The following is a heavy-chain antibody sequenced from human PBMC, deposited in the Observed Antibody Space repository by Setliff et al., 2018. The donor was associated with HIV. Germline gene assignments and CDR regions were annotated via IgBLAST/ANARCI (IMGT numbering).Heavy chain of an antibody. CDR2: SRKKDNSYIT. J-gene: IGHJ4*02. Sequence: PGGSLRLSCAGSGFAFSPARMTWVRQAPGKGLEWVGRSRKKDNSYITEYAASVKGRFTVSRDYSKNSLYLQMNSLNTEDTATYYGIFYYYGYPYWGQGTLVTVSA. V-gene: IGHV3-72*01. CDR1: GFAFSPAR. CDR3: IFYYYGYPY. D-gene: IGHD3-10*01.